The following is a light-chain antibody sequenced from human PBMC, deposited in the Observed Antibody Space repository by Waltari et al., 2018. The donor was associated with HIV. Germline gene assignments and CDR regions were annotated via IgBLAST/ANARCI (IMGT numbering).Light chain of an antibody. V-gene: IGLV6-57*01. J-gene: IGLJ2*01. Sequence: NFMLTQPHSVSESPGKTVTISCTRHSGSIASNYVQWYQQRPGRSPTTVIYEDNQRPSVVPDRFSGSIDSSSNSASLTISGLKTEDEADYYCQSYDSSSVVFGGGTKLTVL. CDR1: SGSIASNY. CDR3: QSYDSSSVV. CDR2: EDN.